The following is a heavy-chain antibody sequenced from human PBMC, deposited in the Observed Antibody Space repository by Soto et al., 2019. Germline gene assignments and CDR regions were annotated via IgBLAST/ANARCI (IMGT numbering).Heavy chain of an antibody. CDR2: IYPGDSET. CDR3: ARRSYCDGDCTRRPYDYYGMDV. J-gene: IGHJ6*02. Sequence: EVQLVQSGAEVKKPGESLKISCKFSGYSFTSYWILWVRQIPGKGLEWMGYIYPGDSETRYRPSLQGQVTMSADKSTSTAYLQWSSLRASDTAMYYCARRSYCDGDCTRRPYDYYGMDVWGQGTTVTVSS. V-gene: IGHV5-51*01. D-gene: IGHD2-21*02. CDR1: GYSFTSYW.